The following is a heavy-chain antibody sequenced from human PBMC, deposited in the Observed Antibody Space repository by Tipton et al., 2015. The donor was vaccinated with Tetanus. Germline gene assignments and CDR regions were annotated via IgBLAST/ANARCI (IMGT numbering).Heavy chain of an antibody. CDR2: IPFDGRNE. Sequence: QLVQSGGGVVQPGRSLRLSCAASGFRFSYSGMHWVRQAPGKGLEWVAVIPFDGRNERYADSVKGRFIISRDNSKNTLYLKMNSLRREDTAVYYCAKEFQRARIRFFDSWGQGSQVAASS. V-gene: IGHV3-30*18. CDR1: GFRFSYSG. D-gene: IGHD2-15*01. CDR3: AKEFQRARIRFFDS. J-gene: IGHJ4*02.